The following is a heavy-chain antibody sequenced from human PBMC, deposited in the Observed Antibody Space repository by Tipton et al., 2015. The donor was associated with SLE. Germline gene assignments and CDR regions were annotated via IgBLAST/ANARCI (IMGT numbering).Heavy chain of an antibody. D-gene: IGHD3-16*01. J-gene: IGHJ4*02. V-gene: IGHV3-23*04. CDR1: GGTFSSYA. CDR3: AKDGGGALDY. CDR2: ISGSGGST. Sequence: VQLVQSGAEVKKPGASVKVSCKASGGTFSSYAMSWVRQAPGKGLEWVSAISGSGGSTYYADSVKGRFTISRDNSKNTLYLQMNSLRAEDTAVYYCAKDGGGALDYWGQGTLVTVSS.